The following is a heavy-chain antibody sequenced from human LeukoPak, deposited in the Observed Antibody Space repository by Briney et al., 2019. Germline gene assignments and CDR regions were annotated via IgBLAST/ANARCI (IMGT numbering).Heavy chain of an antibody. CDR1: GFTFSSYG. J-gene: IGHJ4*02. Sequence: GGSLRLSCAASGFTFSSYGMSWVRQAPGKGLEWVSAISGSGGSTYYAESVKGRFTISRDNSKNTLYMHMNSLRAEDTAVYYCAKVPILGYCSGGSCRNFDYWGQGTLATVSS. D-gene: IGHD2-15*01. CDR3: AKVPILGYCSGGSCRNFDY. V-gene: IGHV3-23*01. CDR2: ISGSGGST.